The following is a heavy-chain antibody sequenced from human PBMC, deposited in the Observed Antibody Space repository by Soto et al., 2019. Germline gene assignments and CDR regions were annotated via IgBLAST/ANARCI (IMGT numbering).Heavy chain of an antibody. CDR3: ACREGTGLSYLDY. V-gene: IGHV4-34*01. CDR1: GGSFSGYY. J-gene: IGHJ4*02. Sequence: SETLSLTCAVYGGSFSGYYWSWIRQPPGKGLEWIGEINHSGSTNYNPSLKSRVTISVDTSKNQFSLKLSSGTAADTAVYYCACREGTGLSYLDYWGQGTLVTVSS. D-gene: IGHD1-1*01. CDR2: INHSGST.